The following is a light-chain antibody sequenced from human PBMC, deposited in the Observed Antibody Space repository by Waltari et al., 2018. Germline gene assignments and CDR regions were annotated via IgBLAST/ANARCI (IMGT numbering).Light chain of an antibody. Sequence: QSALTQPASVSGSPGQAITISCTGSSSDVGANNYVSWYRQYPGKAPQVCVYEASIRPSGVSNRFSGSKSGNTASLTISGLQAEDEADYYCLSYTNTAVRVFGGGTRLTVL. J-gene: IGLJ3*02. CDR2: EAS. CDR1: SSDVGANNY. CDR3: LSYTNTAVRV. V-gene: IGLV2-14*01.